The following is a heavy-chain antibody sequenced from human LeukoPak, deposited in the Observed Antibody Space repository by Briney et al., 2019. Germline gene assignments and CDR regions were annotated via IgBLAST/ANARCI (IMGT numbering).Heavy chain of an antibody. CDR2: XXPIFGTV. D-gene: IGHD3-3*01. J-gene: IGHJ4*02. Sequence: MGGXXPIFGTVNYAQKFQGRVTITADESTSTAYMELSSLRSEDTAVYYCAGRLRFLEWLTPHYFDYWGQGTLVTVSS. CDR3: AGRLRFLEWLTPHYFDY. V-gene: IGHV1-69*01.